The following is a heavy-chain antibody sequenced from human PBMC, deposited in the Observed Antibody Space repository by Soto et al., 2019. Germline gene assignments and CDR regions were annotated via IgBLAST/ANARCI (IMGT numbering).Heavy chain of an antibody. CDR1: GGSISSSSYC. D-gene: IGHD6-19*01. J-gene: IGHJ4*02. CDR2: IYYSGST. CDR3: ASPMAVAGN. V-gene: IGHV4-39*01. Sequence: QLQLQESGPGLVKPSETLSLTCTVSGGSISSSSYCWGWIRQPPGKGLEWIGSIYYSGSTYYNPSLKSRVTISVDTSKNQFALELSSVTSADAAVYYGASPMAVAGNWGQGTLVTVSS.